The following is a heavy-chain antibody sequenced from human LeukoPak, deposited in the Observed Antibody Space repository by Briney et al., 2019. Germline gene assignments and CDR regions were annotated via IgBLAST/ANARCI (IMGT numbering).Heavy chain of an antibody. J-gene: IGHJ4*02. CDR1: GFTFSNAW. D-gene: IGHD6-13*01. V-gene: IGHV3-7*01. CDR2: IKQDGSEK. CDR3: ARGTSSWYGTYYFDD. Sequence: GGSLRLSCAASGFTFSNAWMSWVRQAPGKGLEWVANIKQDGSEKYYVDSVKGRFTISRDDAKNSLYLQMNSLGAEDTAVYYCARGTSSWYGTYYFDDWGQGTLVTVSS.